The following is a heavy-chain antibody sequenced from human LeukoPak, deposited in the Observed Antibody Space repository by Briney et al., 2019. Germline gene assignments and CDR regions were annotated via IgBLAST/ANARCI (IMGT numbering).Heavy chain of an antibody. CDR2: ISSSGSTI. V-gene: IGHV3-48*04. Sequence: GGSLRLSCAASGFTFSSYWMSWVRQAPGKGLEWVSYISSSGSTIYYADSVKGRFTISRDNAKNSLYLQMSSLRAEDTAVYYCARDTVTTGWFDPWGQGTLVTVSS. CDR1: GFTFSSYW. CDR3: ARDTVTTGWFDP. J-gene: IGHJ5*02. D-gene: IGHD4-17*01.